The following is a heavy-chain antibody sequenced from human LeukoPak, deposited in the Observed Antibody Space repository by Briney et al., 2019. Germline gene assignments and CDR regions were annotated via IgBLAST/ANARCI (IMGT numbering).Heavy chain of an antibody. J-gene: IGHJ3*02. CDR1: GGSFSGYY. CDR2: INHSGST. CDR3: ARERLNRVVEMATTFDI. D-gene: IGHD5-24*01. V-gene: IGHV4-34*01. Sequence: SGTLSLTCAVYGGSFSGYYWSWIRQPPGKGLEWIGEINHSGSTNYNPSLKSRVTISVDTSKNQFSLKLSSVTAADTAVYYCARERLNRVVEMATTFDIWGQGAMVTVSS.